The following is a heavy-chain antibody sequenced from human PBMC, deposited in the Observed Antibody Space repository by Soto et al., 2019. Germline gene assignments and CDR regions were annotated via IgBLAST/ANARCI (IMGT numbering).Heavy chain of an antibody. Sequence: GASVKVSCKASGYTFTSYGISWVRQAPGQGLEWMGWISAYNGNTNYAQKLQGRVTMTTDTSTSTAYMELRSLRSDDTAVYYCARDYCSSTSCSFDYWGQGTLVTVSS. CDR3: ARDYCSSTSCSFDY. CDR2: ISAYNGNT. J-gene: IGHJ4*02. CDR1: GYTFTSYG. V-gene: IGHV1-18*01. D-gene: IGHD2-2*01.